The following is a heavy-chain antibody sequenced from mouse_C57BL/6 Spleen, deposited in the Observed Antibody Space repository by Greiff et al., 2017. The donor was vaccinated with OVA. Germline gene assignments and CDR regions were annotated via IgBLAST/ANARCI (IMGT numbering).Heavy chain of an antibody. CDR2: INPKNGTT. CDR3: ARNARDSLDY. CDR1: GYAFTNYN. Sequence: EVKLLQSGPELVRPGTSVKMSCKASGYAFTNYNIDWVKQSHGKGLEWIGVINPKNGTTSYNQKFKGKATLTADKSSSTAYMQLNSLTSEDSAVYYCARNARDSLDYWGQGTTVTVSS. J-gene: IGHJ4*01. V-gene: IGHV1-39*01.